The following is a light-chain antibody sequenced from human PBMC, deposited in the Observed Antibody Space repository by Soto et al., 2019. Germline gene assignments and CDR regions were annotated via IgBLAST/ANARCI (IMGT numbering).Light chain of an antibody. V-gene: IGKV3-11*01. J-gene: IGKJ4*01. Sequence: EIVLTQSPATLSLSPGARATLSCRASQSLGYYLAWFQQKHGQAPRLLIYDTSNRASGIPARFSGSGSGTDFTLTISSLDPEDFAVYYCQQRRDWPLTFGGGTKVEIK. CDR2: DTS. CDR1: QSLGYY. CDR3: QQRRDWPLT.